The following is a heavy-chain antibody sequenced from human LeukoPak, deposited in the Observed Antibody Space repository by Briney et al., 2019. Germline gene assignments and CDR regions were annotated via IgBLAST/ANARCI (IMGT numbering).Heavy chain of an antibody. V-gene: IGHV4-59*12. CDR1: GGSITNYY. D-gene: IGHD6-13*01. Sequence: SETLSLTCTVSGGSITNYYWTWIRQPPGKGLEWIGYIHYSGSTNYNPSLKSRVTISVDTSKNQFSLKLSSVTAADTAVYYCARPGIAAAGSLPEDYWGQGTLVTVSS. CDR3: ARPGIAAAGSLPEDY. J-gene: IGHJ4*02. CDR2: IHYSGST.